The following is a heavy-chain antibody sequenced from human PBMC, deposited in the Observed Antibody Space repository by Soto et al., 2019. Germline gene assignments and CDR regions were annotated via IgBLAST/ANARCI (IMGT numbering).Heavy chain of an antibody. J-gene: IGHJ6*02. CDR1: GFTFRNYW. CDR3: ASNYAYAEGYYFYGIDV. D-gene: IGHD3-16*01. V-gene: IGHV3-74*01. Sequence: PGGSLRLSCAASGFTFRNYWMHWISQAPGKGLVWVSRVNSDGDTTYYADSVKGRFTISRDNAKNTLHLQMNSLGAEDTAVYYCASNYAYAEGYYFYGIDVWGQGTTVTVSS. CDR2: VNSDGDTT.